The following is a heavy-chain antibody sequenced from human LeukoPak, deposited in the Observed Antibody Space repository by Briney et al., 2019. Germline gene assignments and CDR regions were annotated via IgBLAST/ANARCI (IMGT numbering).Heavy chain of an antibody. V-gene: IGHV4-34*01. CDR1: GGSFSGYY. Sequence: SETLSLTCAVYGGSFSGYYWSWIRQPPGKGLEWIGEINHSGSTNYNPSLKSRVTISVDTSKNQFSLKLSSATAADTAVYYCARGPKGGSIWFDPWGQGTLVTVSS. D-gene: IGHD5-12*01. J-gene: IGHJ5*02. CDR3: ARGPKGGSIWFDP. CDR2: INHSGST.